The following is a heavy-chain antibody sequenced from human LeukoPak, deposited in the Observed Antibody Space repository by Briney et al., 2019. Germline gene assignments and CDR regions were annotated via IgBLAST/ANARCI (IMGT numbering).Heavy chain of an antibody. CDR2: ISAYNGNT. J-gene: IGHJ6*03. CDR1: GYTFTSYY. Sequence: WASVKVSCKASGYTFTSYYMHWVRQAPGQGLEWMGWISAYNGNTNYAQKLQGRVTMTTDTSTSTAYMELRSLRSDDTAVYYCARAGHSSACCYYYYMDVWGKGTTVTVSS. CDR3: ARAGHSSACCYYYYMDV. V-gene: IGHV1-18*04. D-gene: IGHD6-25*01.